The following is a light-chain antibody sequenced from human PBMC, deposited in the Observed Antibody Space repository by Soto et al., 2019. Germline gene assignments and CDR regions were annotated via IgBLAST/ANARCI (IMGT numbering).Light chain of an antibody. CDR2: DAS. Sequence: EIVLTQSPATLSLSPGERATLSCRASHSVSVYVAWYQQKPGQAPRLLIYDASNRAAGTPARFSGSGSGTDFTLTSSSLEPEGFAVYYCQQRSNWLSFGGGSKVEIK. J-gene: IGKJ4*01. CDR1: HSVSVY. CDR3: QQRSNWLS. V-gene: IGKV3-11*01.